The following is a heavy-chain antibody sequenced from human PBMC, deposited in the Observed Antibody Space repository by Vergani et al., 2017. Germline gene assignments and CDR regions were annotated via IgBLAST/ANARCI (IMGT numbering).Heavy chain of an antibody. V-gene: IGHV4-39*07. CDR1: GGSISSSSYY. CDR2: IYYSGST. CDR3: ARAGIQLWLDY. Sequence: QLQLQESGPGLVKPSETLSLTCTVSGGSISSSSYYWGWIRQPPGKGLEWIGSIYYSGSTYYNPSLKSRVTISVDTSKNQFSLKLSSVTAADTAVYYCARAGIQLWLDYWGQGTLVTVSS. D-gene: IGHD5-18*01. J-gene: IGHJ4*02.